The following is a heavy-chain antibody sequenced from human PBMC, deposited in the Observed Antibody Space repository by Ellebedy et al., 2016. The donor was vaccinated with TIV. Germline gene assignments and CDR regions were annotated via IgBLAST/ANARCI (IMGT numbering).Heavy chain of an antibody. Sequence: GGSLRLXXAASGFTFSTYGMSWVRQAPGKGLEWVANIKQDGGDKYYVDSVKGRFTTSRDNAKSSLYLQMNSLRLEDTALYYCSSHVDTSMTHWGQGTLVTVSS. CDR3: SSHVDTSMTH. CDR2: IKQDGGDK. D-gene: IGHD5-18*01. J-gene: IGHJ4*02. V-gene: IGHV3-7*01. CDR1: GFTFSTYG.